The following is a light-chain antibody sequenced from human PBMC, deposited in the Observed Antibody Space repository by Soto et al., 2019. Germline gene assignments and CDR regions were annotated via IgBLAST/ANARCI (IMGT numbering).Light chain of an antibody. Sequence: QSALTQPPSASGSPGQSVTISCTGTSSDVGGYNYVSWYQQYPGRAPKLMIYEVTKRPSGVPDRFSGSKSGNTASLTVSGLQAEDEAGYYCSSYAASNNFYFVFGGGTTLTVL. CDR3: SSYAASNNFYFV. V-gene: IGLV2-8*01. CDR2: EVT. J-gene: IGLJ3*02. CDR1: SSDVGGYNY.